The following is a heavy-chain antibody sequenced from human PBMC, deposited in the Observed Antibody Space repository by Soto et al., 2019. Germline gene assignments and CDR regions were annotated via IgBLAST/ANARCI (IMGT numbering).Heavy chain of an antibody. CDR3: ARQGFGPLHGLVDV. Sequence: VQLQESGPGLVKPSETLSLSCTVSGGSISSYYWSGFRQSPGKRMEWIGYVHHSWGSSYNPSLQSRVAISLDTSKSQFALKVTSVTATDTAVYYCARQGFGPLHGLVDVWGQGTTVTVSS. CDR2: VHHSWGS. CDR1: GGSISSYY. J-gene: IGHJ6*02. D-gene: IGHD3-10*01. V-gene: IGHV4-59*08.